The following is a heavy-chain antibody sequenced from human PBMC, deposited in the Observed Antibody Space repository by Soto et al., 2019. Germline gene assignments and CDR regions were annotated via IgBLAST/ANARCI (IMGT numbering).Heavy chain of an antibody. CDR2: INAGNGNT. V-gene: IGHV1-3*01. Sequence: QVQLVQSGAEVKKPGASVKVSCKASGYTFTSYAMHWVRQATGQRLEWMGWINAGNGNTKYSQKFQGRVTITRDAAASTAYMELSSLRSEHTAVYYWAGDRVVVLPAAVQHYMDVWGKGTTGTVSS. D-gene: IGHD2-2*01. J-gene: IGHJ6*03. CDR3: AGDRVVVLPAAVQHYMDV. CDR1: GYTFTSYA.